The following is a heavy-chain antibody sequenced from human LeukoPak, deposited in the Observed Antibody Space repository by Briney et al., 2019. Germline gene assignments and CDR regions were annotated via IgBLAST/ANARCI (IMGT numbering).Heavy chain of an antibody. CDR2: IYSGGST. CDR1: GFTVSGNY. V-gene: IGHV3-53*01. D-gene: IGHD7-27*01. J-gene: IGHJ6*02. CDR3: ATQTGDVDYYGLDV. Sequence: PGGSLRLSCAASGFTVSGNYMSWVRQAPGKGLEWVSVIYSGGSTYYADPVKGRFTISRDNSKNTLYLQMNSLRVEDTAVYYCATQTGDVDYYGLDVWGQGTTVTVSS.